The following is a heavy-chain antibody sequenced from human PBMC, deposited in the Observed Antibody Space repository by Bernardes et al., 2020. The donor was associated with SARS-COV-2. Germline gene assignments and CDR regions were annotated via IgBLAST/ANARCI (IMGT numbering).Heavy chain of an antibody. Sequence: QVLEWIGLIIPKSGSTNYAQKFQGRVTITRDTSVTTDYMELSRLRSDDTAVYYCARTFYYDRGGDSVFDQWGQGTLVTVSS. J-gene: IGHJ4*02. D-gene: IGHD2-21*01. CDR3: ARTFYYDRGGDSVFDQ. V-gene: IGHV1-2*02. CDR2: IIPKSGST.